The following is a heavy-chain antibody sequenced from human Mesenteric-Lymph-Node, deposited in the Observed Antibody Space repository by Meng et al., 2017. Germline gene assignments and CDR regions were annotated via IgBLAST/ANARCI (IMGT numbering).Heavy chain of an antibody. CDR2: INPSGGST. J-gene: IGHJ6*02. CDR3: ASSSLGYCSSTSCYDYYYYYGMDV. D-gene: IGHD2-2*01. Sequence: ASVKVSCKASGYTFTSYYMHWVRQAPGQGLEWMGIINPSGGSTSYAQKFQGRVTMTRDTSTSTVYMELSSLRSEDTAVYYCASSSLGYCSSTSCYDYYYYYGMDVWGQGTTVTVSS. V-gene: IGHV1-46*01. CDR1: GYTFTSYY.